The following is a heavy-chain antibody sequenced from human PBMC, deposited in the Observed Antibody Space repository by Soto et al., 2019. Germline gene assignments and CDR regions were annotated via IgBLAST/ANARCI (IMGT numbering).Heavy chain of an antibody. CDR2: IIPIFGTA. Sequence: SVKVSCKASGGTFSSYAISWVRQAPGQGLEWMGGIIPIFGTANYAQKFQGRVTITADESTSAAYMELSSLRSEDTAVYYCARDLYDFWSGYPDYYYYGMDVWGQGTTVTVSS. V-gene: IGHV1-69*13. D-gene: IGHD3-3*01. CDR1: GGTFSSYA. J-gene: IGHJ6*02. CDR3: ARDLYDFWSGYPDYYYYGMDV.